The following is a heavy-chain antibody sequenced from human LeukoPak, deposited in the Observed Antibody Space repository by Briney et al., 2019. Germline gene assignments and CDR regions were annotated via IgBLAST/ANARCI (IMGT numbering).Heavy chain of an antibody. CDR1: GHSIINSYY. Sequence: SETLSLTCNVSGHSIINSYYWGWIRQPPGKGLEWIGSIHHSGATYYNPSLKSRVTISVDTSKNQFSLKLNSVSAADTAVYYCARTVDSSGFSSFQHWGQGTLVTVPS. CDR2: IHHSGAT. V-gene: IGHV4-38-2*02. D-gene: IGHD3-22*01. CDR3: ARTVDSSGFSSFQH. J-gene: IGHJ1*01.